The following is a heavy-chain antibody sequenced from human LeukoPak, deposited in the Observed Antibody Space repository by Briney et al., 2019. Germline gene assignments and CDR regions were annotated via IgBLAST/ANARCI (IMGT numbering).Heavy chain of an antibody. CDR2: IASETYGGTA. CDR3: TRDQTPYY. CDR1: GFTFSNYA. Sequence: GGSLRLSCAGSGFTFSNYAMTWVRQAPGKGLEWVGFIASETYGGTAEYAASVKGRFIISRDDSKSIAYLQMNSLKTEDTAVYYCTRDQTPYYWGQGTLVTVSS. J-gene: IGHJ4*02. V-gene: IGHV3-49*04.